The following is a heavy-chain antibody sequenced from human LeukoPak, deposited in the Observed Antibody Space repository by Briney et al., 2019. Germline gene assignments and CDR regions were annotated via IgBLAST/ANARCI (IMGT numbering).Heavy chain of an antibody. D-gene: IGHD2-2*02. J-gene: IGHJ6*03. V-gene: IGHV4-34*01. CDR3: ARRRTADCSSTSCYRWYYYYYYMDV. Sequence: SETLSLTCAVYGGSFSGYYWSWIRQPQGKGLEWIGEINHSGSTNYNPSLKSRVTISVDTSKNQFSLKLSSVTAADTAVYYCARRRTADCSSTSCYRWYYYYYYMDVWGKGTTVTVSS. CDR2: INHSGST. CDR1: GGSFSGYY.